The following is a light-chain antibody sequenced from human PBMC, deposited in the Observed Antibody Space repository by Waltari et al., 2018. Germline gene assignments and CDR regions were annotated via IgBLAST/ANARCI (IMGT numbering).Light chain of an antibody. Sequence: DIQMTQSPSFLSASVGDRVTITCRASQGISSRLAWYQQKPGKAPKLLIYTASTLQSGVPSRFSGSGSGTEFTLIITTLQPEDFATYFCLQAYSFPRTFGQGTKLEIK. CDR1: QGISSR. CDR3: LQAYSFPRT. V-gene: IGKV1-12*01. J-gene: IGKJ2*01. CDR2: TAS.